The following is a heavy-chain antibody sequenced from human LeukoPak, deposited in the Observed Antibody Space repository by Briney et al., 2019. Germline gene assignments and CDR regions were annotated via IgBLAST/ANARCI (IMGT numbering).Heavy chain of an antibody. CDR1: GFTFSSYA. V-gene: IGHV4-34*01. D-gene: IGHD3-22*01. J-gene: IGHJ4*02. CDR3: ASYYDSSGYRDY. Sequence: PGGSLRLSCAASGFTFSSYAMSWVRQAPGKGLEWIGEINHSGSTNYNPSLKSRVTISVDTSKNQFSLKLSSVTAADTAVYYCASYYDSSGYRDYWGQGTLVTVSS. CDR2: INHSGST.